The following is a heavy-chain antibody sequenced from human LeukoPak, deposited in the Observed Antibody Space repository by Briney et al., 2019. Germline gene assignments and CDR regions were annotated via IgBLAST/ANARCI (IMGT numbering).Heavy chain of an antibody. V-gene: IGHV3-15*01. CDR1: GFTFSSAW. Sequence: PGGSLRLSCAASGFTFSSAWMSWVRQAPGQGLEWLGRIKTKTDGGTTDYAAPVKGRFTISGDDSKDTLYLQMNSLKSDDTAVYYCANIFGGNSHRSDYWGQGTLVTVSS. D-gene: IGHD4-23*01. CDR3: ANIFGGNSHRSDY. J-gene: IGHJ4*02. CDR2: IKTKTDGGTT.